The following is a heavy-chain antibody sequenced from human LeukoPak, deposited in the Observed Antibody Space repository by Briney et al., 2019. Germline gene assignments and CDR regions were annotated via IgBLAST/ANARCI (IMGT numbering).Heavy chain of an antibody. Sequence: ASVKVSCKASGYTFTGYYMHWVRQAPGQGLEWMGWINPNSGGTNYAQKFQGRVTMTGDTSISTAYMELSRLRSDDTAVYYCAREVEDYYDSSGCYFDYWGQGTLVTVSS. V-gene: IGHV1-2*02. D-gene: IGHD3-22*01. CDR2: INPNSGGT. J-gene: IGHJ4*02. CDR3: AREVEDYYDSSGCYFDY. CDR1: GYTFTGYY.